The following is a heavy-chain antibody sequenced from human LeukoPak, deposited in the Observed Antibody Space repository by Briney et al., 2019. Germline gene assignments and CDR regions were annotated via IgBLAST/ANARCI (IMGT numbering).Heavy chain of an antibody. Sequence: GGSLRLSCAPSGFTFSNFWMSWVRQAPGRGLEWVANIHPEGNEKYHVESVKGRFTISRDNTRDLLFLQMNGLRVEDTAVYYCARGDDFSGDRWGQGTLVTVSS. CDR3: ARGDDFSGDR. J-gene: IGHJ5*02. V-gene: IGHV3-7*04. D-gene: IGHD1-1*01. CDR2: IHPEGNEK. CDR1: GFTFSNFW.